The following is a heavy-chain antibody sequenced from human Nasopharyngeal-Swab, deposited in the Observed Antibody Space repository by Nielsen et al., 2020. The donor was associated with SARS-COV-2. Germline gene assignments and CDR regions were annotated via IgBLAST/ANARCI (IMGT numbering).Heavy chain of an antibody. J-gene: IGHJ5*02. CDR3: ARVIAWFDP. CDR2: IYHSGST. Sequence: WIRQPPGKGLEWIGEIYHSGSTNYNASLKSRINISLDKSKNQFSLKLRSVTAADTAVYYCARVIAWFDPWGQGTLVTVSS. D-gene: IGHD2-15*01. V-gene: IGHV4-4*02.